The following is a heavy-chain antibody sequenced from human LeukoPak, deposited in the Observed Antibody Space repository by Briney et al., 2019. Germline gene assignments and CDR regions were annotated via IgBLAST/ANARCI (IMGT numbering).Heavy chain of an antibody. J-gene: IGHJ4*02. Sequence: PGRSLRLSCVASGFTFSNYGMHWVRQTPGKGPEWVAVISYDGSNKYYADSVKGRITIPRDISKNTLYLQMNSLRPEDTAVYYCAKDRSNNFDYWGQGTLVTVSS. CDR3: AKDRSNNFDY. CDR1: GFTFSNYG. V-gene: IGHV3-30*18. CDR2: ISYDGSNK.